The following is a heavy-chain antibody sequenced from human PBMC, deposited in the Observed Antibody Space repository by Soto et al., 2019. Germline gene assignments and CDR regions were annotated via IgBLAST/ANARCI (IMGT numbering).Heavy chain of an antibody. V-gene: IGHV3-23*01. CDR1: GFTFSSSA. D-gene: IGHD2-15*01. CDR2: VSAGGSST. Sequence: PGGSLRLSCAASGFTFSSSAMSWVGQAPGKGLEWVSAVSAGGSSTNYADSVKGRFTISRDNSMNTLYLQMNSLGAEDTAVYYCAKDGSRYCSGGSCQAYDYWGQGTLVTVSS. J-gene: IGHJ4*02. CDR3: AKDGSRYCSGGSCQAYDY.